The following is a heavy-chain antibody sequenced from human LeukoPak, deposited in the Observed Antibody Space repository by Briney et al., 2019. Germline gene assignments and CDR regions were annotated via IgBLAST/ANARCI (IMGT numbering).Heavy chain of an antibody. CDR1: GGSISRYY. V-gene: IGHV4-59*01. D-gene: IGHD1-1*01. CDR3: ARVGDWNDLVY. Sequence: SETLSLPCTVSGGSISRYYWRCIRQPPGKGLEWIGYIYYSGSTNYNPSLKSRVTILVDTSKNQFSLKLSSVTAADTAVYYCARVGDWNDLVYWGQGTLVTVSS. CDR2: IYYSGST. J-gene: IGHJ4*02.